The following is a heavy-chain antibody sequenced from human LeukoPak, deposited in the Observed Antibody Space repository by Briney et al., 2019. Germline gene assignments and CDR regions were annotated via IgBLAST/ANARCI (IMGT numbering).Heavy chain of an antibody. CDR1: GYTLTELS. J-gene: IGHJ4*02. CDR2: FDPEDGET. V-gene: IGHV1-24*01. CDR3: ATSRPFYDPNYFDY. Sequence: ASVKVSCKVSGYTLTELSMHWVRQAPVKGLEWMGGFDPEDGETIYAQKFQGRVTMTEDTSTDTAYMELSSLRSEDTAVYYCATSRPFYDPNYFDYWGQGTLVTVSS. D-gene: IGHD3-16*01.